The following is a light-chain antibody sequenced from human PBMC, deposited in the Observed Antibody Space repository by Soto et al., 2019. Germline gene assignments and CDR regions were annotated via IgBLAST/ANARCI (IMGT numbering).Light chain of an antibody. J-gene: IGLJ2*01. CDR2: YDD. V-gene: IGLV1-36*01. Sequence: QSVLTQPPSVSEAPRQRVTISCSGSSSNIGNNAVNWYQQLPGKAPKLLIYYDDLLPSGVSDRFSGSKSGTSASLAISGLQSEDEADYNCAACDDSLNGLVFGGGTKLTVL. CDR3: AACDDSLNGLV. CDR1: SSNIGNNA.